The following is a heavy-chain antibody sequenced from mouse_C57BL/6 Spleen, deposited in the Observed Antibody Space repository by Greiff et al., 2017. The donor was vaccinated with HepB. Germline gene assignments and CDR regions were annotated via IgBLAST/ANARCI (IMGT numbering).Heavy chain of an antibody. Sequence: VQLQQSGAALVKPGASVNLSCKASGYTFTEYTIHWVKQRSGQGLEWIGWFYPGSGSIKYNEKFKDKATLTADKSSSTVYMELSSLTSEDSAVYFCARHEYDSYAMDYWGQGTSVTVSS. CDR3: ARHEYDSYAMDY. V-gene: IGHV1-62-2*01. CDR2: FYPGSGSI. CDR1: GYTFTEYT. J-gene: IGHJ4*01.